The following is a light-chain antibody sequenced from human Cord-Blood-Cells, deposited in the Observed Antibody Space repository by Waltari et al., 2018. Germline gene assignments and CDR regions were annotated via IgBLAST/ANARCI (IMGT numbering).Light chain of an antibody. V-gene: IGKV2-30*02. J-gene: IGKJ5*01. Sequence: DVVMTQSPLSLPVTLGQPASISCRSSQSLVHSDGNTYLNWFQQRPGQSPRRLIYKVSNRDSGVPDRFSGSGSGTDFTLKISRVEAEDVGVYYCMQGTHWHPITFGQGTRLEIK. CDR3: MQGTHWHPIT. CDR1: QSLVHSDGNTY. CDR2: KVS.